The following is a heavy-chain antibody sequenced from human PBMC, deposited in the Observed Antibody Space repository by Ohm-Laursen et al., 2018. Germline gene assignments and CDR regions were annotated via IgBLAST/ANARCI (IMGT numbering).Heavy chain of an antibody. V-gene: IGHV4-59*01. CDR1: GDSISSYY. J-gene: IGHJ4*02. Sequence: SETLSLTCTVSGDSISSYYWSWIRQPPGKGLEWIGYIYYSGSTNYNPSLESRVTISADTSKNQFSLNLSSVTAADTAVYYCASSGSPSRAWYSFDSWGQGTLVTVSS. CDR2: IYYSGST. D-gene: IGHD6-13*01. CDR3: ASSGSPSRAWYSFDS.